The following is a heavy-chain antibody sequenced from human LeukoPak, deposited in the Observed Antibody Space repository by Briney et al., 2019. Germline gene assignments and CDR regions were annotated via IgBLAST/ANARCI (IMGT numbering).Heavy chain of an antibody. Sequence: PSETLSLTCTVSGGSISNYYWSWIPQPPGKGLEWIGYIYYSGSTNYNPSLKSRVTISVDTSSNQFSLKLNSVTAADTAVYYCARRAYGSGSFNRYHFDYWGQGTLVAVSS. CDR3: ARRAYGSGSFNRYHFDY. J-gene: IGHJ4*02. D-gene: IGHD3-10*01. CDR2: IYYSGST. CDR1: GGSISNYY. V-gene: IGHV4-59*08.